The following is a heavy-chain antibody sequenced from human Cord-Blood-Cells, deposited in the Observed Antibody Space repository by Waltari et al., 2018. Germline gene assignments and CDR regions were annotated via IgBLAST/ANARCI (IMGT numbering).Heavy chain of an antibody. D-gene: IGHD6-19*01. V-gene: IGHV3-30*18. CDR1: GFTFSSYG. CDR2: ISYEGSNK. J-gene: IGHJ4*02. CDR3: AKDLVAGVIADY. Sequence: QVQLVESGGGVVQPGRSLRLSCAASGFTFSSYGMHWVRQAPGKGLEWGAVISYEGSNKYYAESVKGRFTISRDNSKNTLYLQMNGLRAEDTAVYYCAKDLVAGVIADYWGQGTLVTVSS.